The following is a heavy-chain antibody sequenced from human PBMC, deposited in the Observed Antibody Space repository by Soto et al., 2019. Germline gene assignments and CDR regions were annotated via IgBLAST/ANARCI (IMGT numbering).Heavy chain of an antibody. CDR3: AIDVGIFGVVIPFYY. J-gene: IGHJ4*02. D-gene: IGHD3-3*01. CDR1: GGTFSSYT. CDR2: IIPILGIA. V-gene: IGHV1-69*04. Sequence: SVKVSCKASGGTFSSYTISWVRQAPGQGLEWMGRIIPILGIANYAQKFQGRVTITADTSTSTAYMELSSLRSDDTAVYYCAIDVGIFGVVIPFYYWGQGTLVTVSS.